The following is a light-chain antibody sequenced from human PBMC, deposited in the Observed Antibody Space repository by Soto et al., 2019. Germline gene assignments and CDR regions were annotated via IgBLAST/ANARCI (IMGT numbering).Light chain of an antibody. Sequence: QSVLTQPPSASGTPRQRVTLSCSGSSSNLGSNTVNWYQPLPGTAPKLLMYSNLQRPSRVPDRFSGSKSGTSASLAINGLQSEDEADYYCATWDDSLKALDVFGTGTKLTVL. V-gene: IGLV1-44*01. CDR2: SNL. CDR1: SSNLGSNT. J-gene: IGLJ1*01. CDR3: ATWDDSLKALDV.